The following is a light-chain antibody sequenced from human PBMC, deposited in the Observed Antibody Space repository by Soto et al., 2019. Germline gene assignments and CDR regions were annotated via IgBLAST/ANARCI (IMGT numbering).Light chain of an antibody. Sequence: RQSPSTLSLSPGEGATLSCRASQGIGDTLAWYQHKPGQTPRLLLDDTSTRATGVPTRFSGSRSGAEFTLTISGLQSEDTAVYYCQQRRSWPRITFGQGTRLEI. CDR1: QGIGDT. CDR2: DTS. J-gene: IGKJ5*01. V-gene: IGKV3-15*01. CDR3: QQRRSWPRIT.